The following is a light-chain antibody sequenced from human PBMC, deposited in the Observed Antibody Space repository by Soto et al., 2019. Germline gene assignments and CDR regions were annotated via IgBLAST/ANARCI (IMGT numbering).Light chain of an antibody. J-gene: IGKJ1*01. CDR3: LQYYNFSWT. V-gene: IGKV1-6*01. CDR1: QDIRNS. CDR2: AAS. Sequence: AIQMTQSPSSLSASVGDRITISCRASQDIRNSLAWYQQKPGEAPKLLIFAASKLQSGVPSRFSGSGSVTDFTLAITGLQPEDFATYYCLQYYNFSWTFGQGTKVDIK.